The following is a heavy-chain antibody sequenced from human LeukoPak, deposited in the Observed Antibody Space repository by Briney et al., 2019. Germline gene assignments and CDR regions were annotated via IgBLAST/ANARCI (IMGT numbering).Heavy chain of an antibody. Sequence: PGGSLRLSCAASGFTFSSYAMSWVRQAPGKGLEWVSAISGSGGSTYYADSVKGRFTISRDNSKNTLYLQMNSLRAEDTAVYYCAKTKEGYCSSTSCYIDYWGQGTLVTVSS. V-gene: IGHV3-23*01. CDR3: AKTKEGYCSSTSCYIDY. J-gene: IGHJ4*02. CDR1: GFTFSSYA. CDR2: ISGSGGST. D-gene: IGHD2-2*02.